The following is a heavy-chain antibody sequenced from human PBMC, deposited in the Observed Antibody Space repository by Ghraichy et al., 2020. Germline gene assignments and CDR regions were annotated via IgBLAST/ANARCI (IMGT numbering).Heavy chain of an antibody. CDR3: ARRSGYIVGGMDV. CDR2: IYYSGST. CDR1: GGSISSGGYY. V-gene: IGHV4-31*03. Sequence: SETLSLTCTVSGGSISSGGYYWSWIRQHPVKGLEWIGYIYYSGSTSYNPSLKSRVTISVDTSKNQFSLKLSSVTAADTAVYYCARRSGYIVGGMDVWGQGTTVTVSS. D-gene: IGHD3-3*01. J-gene: IGHJ6*02.